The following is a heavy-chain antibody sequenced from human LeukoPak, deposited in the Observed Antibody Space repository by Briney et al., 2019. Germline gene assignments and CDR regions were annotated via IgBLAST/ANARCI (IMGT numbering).Heavy chain of an antibody. Sequence: GGSLRLSCAASGLTFSSYAMSWVRQAPGKGLEWVSAISGSGGSTYYADSVKGRFTISRDNSKNTLYLQKNSLRAEDTAVYYCAKDGQYSSGWLYFDYWGQGTLVTVSS. V-gene: IGHV3-23*01. D-gene: IGHD6-19*01. CDR1: GLTFSSYA. J-gene: IGHJ4*02. CDR2: ISGSGGST. CDR3: AKDGQYSSGWLYFDY.